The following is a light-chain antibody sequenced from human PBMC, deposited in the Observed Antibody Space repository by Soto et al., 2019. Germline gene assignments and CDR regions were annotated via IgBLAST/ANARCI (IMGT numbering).Light chain of an antibody. V-gene: IGLV2-14*01. CDR1: NSDIGAYDY. CDR2: EVT. J-gene: IGLJ2*01. Sequence: QSALTQPASVSGSPGQSITISCTGSNSDIGAYDYVSWYQQHPGKPPTLLIYEVTFRPSGVPSRFSGSKSGNTATLTISGLLSEDEADYYCGSYASATLIFGGGTKLTVL. CDR3: GSYASATLI.